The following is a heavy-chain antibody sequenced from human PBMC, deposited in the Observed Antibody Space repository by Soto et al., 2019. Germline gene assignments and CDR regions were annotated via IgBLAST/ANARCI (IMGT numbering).Heavy chain of an antibody. D-gene: IGHD2-21*01. CDR3: VGYIFGRGFEI. Sequence: QVQLVQSGAEVKKPGASVKVSCKASGDTFTNLDLNWVRQATGQGLEWVGWMHANSGDRGYAQKFQDRVTLTRDTSISTAYMELSSLRSEDTAVYYCVGYIFGRGFEIWGQGTKVTVSS. J-gene: IGHJ3*02. CDR1: GDTFTNLD. V-gene: IGHV1-8*01. CDR2: MHANSGDR.